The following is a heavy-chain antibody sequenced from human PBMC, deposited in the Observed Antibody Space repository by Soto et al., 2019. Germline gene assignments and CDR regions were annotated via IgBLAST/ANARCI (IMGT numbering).Heavy chain of an antibody. CDR1: GFTFSSYS. J-gene: IGHJ6*02. Sequence: GSLRLSCAASGFTFSSYSMNCVRQSPGKGLEWVSYISSSSSTIYYADSVKGRFTISRDNAKNSLYLQMNSLRDEDTAVYYCARGGGGVTIFGVVIPHYYYYGMDVWGQGTTVTVYS. CDR3: ARGGGGVTIFGVVIPHYYYYGMDV. CDR2: ISSSSSTI. V-gene: IGHV3-48*02. D-gene: IGHD3-3*01.